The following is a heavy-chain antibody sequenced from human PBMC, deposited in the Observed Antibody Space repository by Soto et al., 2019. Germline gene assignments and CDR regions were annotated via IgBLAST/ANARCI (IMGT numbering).Heavy chain of an antibody. D-gene: IGHD6-13*01. Sequence: EVPLVESGGGLVQPGGSLRLSCAASGFTFSSYTMNWVRQAPGKGLEWVSSISSSSSYIYYADSVKGRFTISRDNAKNSLYLQMNSLRAEDTAVYYCARGGGAAAQFDYWGQGTLVTVSS. J-gene: IGHJ4*02. V-gene: IGHV3-21*01. CDR2: ISSSSSYI. CDR1: GFTFSSYT. CDR3: ARGGGAAAQFDY.